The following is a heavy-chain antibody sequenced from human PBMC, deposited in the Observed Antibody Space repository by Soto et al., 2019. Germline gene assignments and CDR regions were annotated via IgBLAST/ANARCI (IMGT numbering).Heavy chain of an antibody. J-gene: IGHJ3*02. CDR3: ARAGAGWNAFDI. CDR1: GGTFSSYT. V-gene: IGHV1-69*02. D-gene: IGHD3-10*01. CDR2: IIPILGIA. Sequence: ASVKVSCKASGGTFSSYTISWVRQAPGQGLEWMGRIIPILGIANYAQKFQGRVTITADKSTSTAYMELSSLRSEDTAVYYCARAGAGWNAFDIWGQGTMVTVSS.